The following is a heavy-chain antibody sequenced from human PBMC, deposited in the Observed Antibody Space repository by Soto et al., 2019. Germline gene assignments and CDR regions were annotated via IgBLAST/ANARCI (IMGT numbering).Heavy chain of an antibody. D-gene: IGHD3-16*01. J-gene: IGHJ5*01. CDR1: GLTLSNYW. Sequence: EVKLAESGGGLVQPGGSLRLSCEASGLTLSNYWTSWVRQGPGKGLEWVAHTNEGGRDKHYVGSVRGRFIISKDNVKNSLSLQMSSLSGDDMAVYYCVAWGHWFNSWGQGTLVTVSS. CDR2: TNEGGRDK. CDR3: VAWGHWFNS. V-gene: IGHV3-7*01.